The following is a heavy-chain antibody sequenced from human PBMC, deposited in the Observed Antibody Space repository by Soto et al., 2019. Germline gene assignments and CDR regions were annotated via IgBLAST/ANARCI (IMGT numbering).Heavy chain of an antibody. Sequence: PGGSLRLSCAASGFTFSSYAMSWVRQAPGKGLEWVSAISGSGGSTYYADSVKGRFTISRDNSKNTLYLQMNSLGAEDTAVYYCAKSIGAPFYCSGGSCYPGSFGYWGQGTLVTVSS. CDR3: AKSIGAPFYCSGGSCYPGSFGY. CDR1: GFTFSSYA. D-gene: IGHD2-15*01. V-gene: IGHV3-23*01. J-gene: IGHJ4*02. CDR2: ISGSGGST.